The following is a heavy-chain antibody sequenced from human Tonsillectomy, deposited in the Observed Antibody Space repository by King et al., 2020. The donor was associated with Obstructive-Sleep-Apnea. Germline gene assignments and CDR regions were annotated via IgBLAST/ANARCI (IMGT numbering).Heavy chain of an antibody. CDR1: GFTFSSYG. J-gene: IGHJ6*02. V-gene: IGHV3-30*18. D-gene: IGHD2-2*01. CDR3: AKDYCSSTSCYAGLYYYGMDV. Sequence: VQLVESGGGVVQPGRSLRLSCAASGFTFSSYGMHWVRQAPGKGLEWVAVISYDGSNKYYADSVKGRFTISRDNSKNTLYLQMNSLRAKDTAVYYCAKDYCSSTSCYAGLYYYGMDVWGQGTTVTVSS. CDR2: ISYDGSNK.